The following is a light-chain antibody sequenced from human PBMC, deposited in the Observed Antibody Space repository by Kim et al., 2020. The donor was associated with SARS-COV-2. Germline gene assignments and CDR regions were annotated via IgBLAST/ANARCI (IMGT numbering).Light chain of an antibody. CDR3: AIWYSNTWV. Sequence: FTFTLRSGISVAIYNRYWYQQKPGSLPQFLLRYKSDSNKQQASGVPSRFSGSKDASTNAGLLVISGLQSQDEADYYCAIWYSNTWVFGGGTQLTVL. V-gene: IGLV5-39*01. J-gene: IGLJ3*02. CDR1: SGISVAIYN. CDR2: YKSDSNK.